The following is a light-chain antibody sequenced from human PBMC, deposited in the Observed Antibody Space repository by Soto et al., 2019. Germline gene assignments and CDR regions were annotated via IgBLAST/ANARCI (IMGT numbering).Light chain of an antibody. V-gene: IGKV1-27*01. CDR3: QNDNNVPLT. Sequence: DLQMTQSPSSLSASVGDRVTITCRASHDISNFLAWYQQKPGKVPKLLIYAASTLQSGVPSRFSGGGSGTDFSLTISSLQPEDVATYYCQNDNNVPLTFGGGTKVEIK. CDR1: HDISNF. J-gene: IGKJ4*01. CDR2: AAS.